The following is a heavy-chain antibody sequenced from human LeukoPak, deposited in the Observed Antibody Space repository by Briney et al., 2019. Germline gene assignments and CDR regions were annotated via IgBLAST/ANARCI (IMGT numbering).Heavy chain of an antibody. CDR2: INPNSGGT. D-gene: IGHD7-27*01. V-gene: IGHV1-2*02. CDR1: GYIFTGYY. CDR3: ARGRTQTGEPGRWYFDL. J-gene: IGHJ2*01. Sequence: ASVKVSCKASGYIFTGYYMHWVRQAPGQGLEWMGWINPNSGGTNSEPKLQGRVTMTRDTSISTAYMELSSLRSDDTAVYSCARGRTQTGEPGRWYFDLWGRGTLVTVSS.